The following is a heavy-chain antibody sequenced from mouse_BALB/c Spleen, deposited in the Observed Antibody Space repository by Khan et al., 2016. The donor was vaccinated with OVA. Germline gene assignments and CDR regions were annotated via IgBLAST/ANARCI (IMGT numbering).Heavy chain of an antibody. CDR1: GYSITTDYA. D-gene: IGHD1-1*01. CDR3: ARVYGGDFDY. J-gene: IGHJ2*01. V-gene: IGHV3-2*02. Sequence: EVQLQESGPGLVKPSQSLSLTCTVTGYSITTDYAWNWIRQFPGNKLEWMGFISYSGNTKYNPSLKSRISITRDTSKNQFFLQLKSVTTEDTARYFWARVYGGDFDYWGQGTTLTVSS. CDR2: ISYSGNT.